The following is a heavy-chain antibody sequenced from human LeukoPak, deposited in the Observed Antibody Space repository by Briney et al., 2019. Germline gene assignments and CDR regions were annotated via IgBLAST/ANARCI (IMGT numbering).Heavy chain of an antibody. Sequence: SLKVSCKASGYTFTSYAMHWVRQAPGERLECMGWINAGNGNSKYSQKFQGRVTITRDTSASTAYMELSSLRSEDTAVYYCARGYFSWLLRDTEFDYWGQGTLVTVSS. CDR1: GYTFTSYA. CDR3: ARGYFSWLLRDTEFDY. D-gene: IGHD3-9*01. CDR2: INAGNGNS. V-gene: IGHV1-3*01. J-gene: IGHJ4*02.